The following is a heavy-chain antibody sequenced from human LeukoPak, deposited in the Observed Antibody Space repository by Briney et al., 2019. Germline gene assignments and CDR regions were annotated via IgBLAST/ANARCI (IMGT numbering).Heavy chain of an antibody. D-gene: IGHD2-15*01. CDR2: IFSDGSNK. J-gene: IGHJ3*01. V-gene: IGHV3-30*02. CDR1: GFTFSNYD. CDR3: AKPRDIDSWAFDV. Sequence: PGGSLRLSCAASGFTFSNYDMHWVRQAPGKGLEWVAIIFSDGSNKYYADSVKGRFTISRDNSKNTLNLQMNSLRTEDTAVYYCAKPRDIDSWAFDVWGQGTMVTVS.